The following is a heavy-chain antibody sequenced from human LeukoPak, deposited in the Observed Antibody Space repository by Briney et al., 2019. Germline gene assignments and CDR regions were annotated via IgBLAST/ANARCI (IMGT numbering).Heavy chain of an antibody. V-gene: IGHV3-11*01. CDR2: ISSSGSTI. J-gene: IGHJ6*02. Sequence: GGSLRLSCAASGFTFSDYYMSWIRQTPGRGLEWVSYISSSGSTIYYADSVKGRFTISRDNAKNSLYLQMNSLRAEDTAVYYCARDQSSGWEPYYYYGMDVWGQGTTITVSS. D-gene: IGHD6-19*01. CDR1: GFTFSDYY. CDR3: ARDQSSGWEPYYYYGMDV.